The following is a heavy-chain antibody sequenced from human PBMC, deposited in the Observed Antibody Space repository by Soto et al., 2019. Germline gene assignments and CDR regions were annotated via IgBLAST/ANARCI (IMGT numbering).Heavy chain of an antibody. CDR2: TSCSGGYT. V-gene: IGHV3-23*01. D-gene: IGHD1-26*01. CDR1: GFTFSSHA. CDR3: AKVRRYSGSYRVFDYYFEY. J-gene: IGHJ4*02. Sequence: GGSLILSCAASGFTFSSHAMSWVRQAPGKGLEWVSATSCSGGYTYYADSVKGRFTIPRDNSKYTLYLQMNSLRAEDTAVYHCAKVRRYSGSYRVFDYYFEYWGQGALVTGSS.